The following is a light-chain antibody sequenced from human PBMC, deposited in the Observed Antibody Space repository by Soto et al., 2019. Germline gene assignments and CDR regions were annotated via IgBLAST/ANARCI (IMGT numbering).Light chain of an antibody. J-gene: IGLJ1*01. CDR1: SSDVGSYNL. CDR3: CSFAGTSTYV. V-gene: IGLV2-23*02. Sequence: QSVLTQPASVSGSPGQSITISCTGTSSDVGSYNLVSWYQQHPGKAPKLIIYEVTKRPSGVSNRFSGSKSGNTASLTISGLQAEDEADYHCCSFAGTSTYVFGSGTKVTV. CDR2: EVT.